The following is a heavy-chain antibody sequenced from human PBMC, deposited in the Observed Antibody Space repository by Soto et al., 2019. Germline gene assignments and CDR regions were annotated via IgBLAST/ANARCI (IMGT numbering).Heavy chain of an antibody. CDR2: ISYDGSNK. Sequence: QVQLVESGGGVVQPGRSLRLSCAASGFTFSHYAMHWVRQAPGKGLEWMAIISYDGSNKYYADSVKGRFTISRDNSKDTLYLQMNSLSSEDTAVCYCARGAGAYGGNFSPAFDYWGQGTRVTVSS. V-gene: IGHV3-30-3*01. CDR3: ARGAGAYGGNFSPAFDY. CDR1: GFTFSHYA. D-gene: IGHD1-26*01. J-gene: IGHJ4*02.